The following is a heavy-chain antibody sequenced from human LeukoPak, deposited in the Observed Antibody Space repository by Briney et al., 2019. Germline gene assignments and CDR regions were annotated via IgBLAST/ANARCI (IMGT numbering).Heavy chain of an antibody. J-gene: IGHJ4*02. V-gene: IGHV3-72*01. D-gene: IGHD3-22*01. Sequence: GGSLRLSCAASGSTFSDHYMDWVRQAPGKGLEWVGRTRNKANSYTTEYAASVKGRFTISRDDSKNSLYLQMNSLKTEDTAVYYCAREWLSPAYYFDYWGQGTLVTVSS. CDR3: AREWLSPAYYFDY. CDR1: GSTFSDHY. CDR2: TRNKANSYTT.